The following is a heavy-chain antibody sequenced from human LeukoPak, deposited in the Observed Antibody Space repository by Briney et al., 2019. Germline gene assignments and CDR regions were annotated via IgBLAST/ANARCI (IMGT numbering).Heavy chain of an antibody. CDR3: ARQRGYHYDSTTNRFSDL. D-gene: IGHD3-22*01. CDR2: IYYSGIT. J-gene: IGHJ5*02. Sequence: SETLSLTCTVSGGSISSSSYYWGWIRQPPGKGLEWIGSIYYSGITYYSPSLKSRVTISVDTSKNQFSLKLNSVTAADTAVYYCARQRGYHYDSTTNRFSDLWGQGTRVTVSS. CDR1: GGSISSSSYY. V-gene: IGHV4-39*01.